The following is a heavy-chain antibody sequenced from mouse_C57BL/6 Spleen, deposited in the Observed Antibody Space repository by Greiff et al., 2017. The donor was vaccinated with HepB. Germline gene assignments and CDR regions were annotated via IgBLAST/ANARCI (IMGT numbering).Heavy chain of an antibody. Sequence: EVMLVESGGDLVKPGGSLKLSCAASGFTFSSYGMSWVRQTPDKRLEWVATISSGGSYTYYPDNVKGRFTISRDNAKNTLYLQMSSLKSEDTAMYYCARHGVTTVVAREDYFDYWGQGTTLTVSS. J-gene: IGHJ2*01. V-gene: IGHV5-6*01. CDR3: ARHGVTTVVAREDYFDY. CDR2: ISSGGSYT. D-gene: IGHD1-1*01. CDR1: GFTFSSYG.